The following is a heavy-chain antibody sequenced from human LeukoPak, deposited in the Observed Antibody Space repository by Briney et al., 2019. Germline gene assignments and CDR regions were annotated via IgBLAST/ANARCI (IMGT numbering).Heavy chain of an antibody. Sequence: SETLSLTCTVSGGSISSYYWSCIRQPPGKGLDFIGYIYYSGSTNYNSSLKSRVTISLDTSKNQFSLKLSSVTAADTAVYYCARSYDSRGYYYYGMDVWGQGTTVTVSS. CDR3: ARSYDSRGYYYYGMDV. J-gene: IGHJ6*02. D-gene: IGHD3-22*01. V-gene: IGHV4-59*01. CDR2: IYYSGST. CDR1: GGSISSYY.